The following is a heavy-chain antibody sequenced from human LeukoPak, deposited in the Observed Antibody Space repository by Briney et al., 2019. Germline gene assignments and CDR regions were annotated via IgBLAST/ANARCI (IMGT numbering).Heavy chain of an antibody. CDR3: ARGYCSGGSCYPVGFDY. J-gene: IGHJ4*02. V-gene: IGHV1-8*01. CDR2: MNPNSGNT. D-gene: IGHD2-15*01. Sequence: ASVKVSCKASGYTFTNYDINWVRQATGQGLEWMGWMNPNSGNTGYAQKFQGRVTMTRNTSISTAYMELSSLRSEDTAVYYCARGYCSGGSCYPVGFDYWGQGTLVTVSS. CDR1: GYTFTNYD.